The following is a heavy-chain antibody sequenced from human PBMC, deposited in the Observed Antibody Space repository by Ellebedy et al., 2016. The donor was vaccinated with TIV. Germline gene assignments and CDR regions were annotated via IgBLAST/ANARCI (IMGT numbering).Heavy chain of an antibody. D-gene: IGHD3-16*01. CDR3: ATDGSYGDYLSPTHAFEI. CDR2: IKQDGGET. Sequence: GGSLRLSCAASRFTFNSYWMTWVRQAPGKGLEWVANIKQDGGETYYGDSVKGRFTISRDNAKRTLDLQMNSLRAEDTAIYYCATDGSYGDYLSPTHAFEIWGQGTLVTVSP. V-gene: IGHV3-7*01. J-gene: IGHJ3*02. CDR1: RFTFNSYW.